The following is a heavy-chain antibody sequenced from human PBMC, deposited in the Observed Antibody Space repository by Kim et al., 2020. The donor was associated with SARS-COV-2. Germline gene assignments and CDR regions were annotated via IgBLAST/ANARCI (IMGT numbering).Heavy chain of an antibody. Sequence: ASVKVSCKASGYTFTSYGISWVRQAPGQGLEWMGWISAYNGNTNYAQKLQGRVTMTTDTSTSTAYMELRSLRSDDTAVYYCARDSGYSSGWYRSSGMDVWGQGTTVTVSS. D-gene: IGHD6-19*01. V-gene: IGHV1-18*01. J-gene: IGHJ6*02. CDR3: ARDSGYSSGWYRSSGMDV. CDR2: ISAYNGNT. CDR1: GYTFTSYG.